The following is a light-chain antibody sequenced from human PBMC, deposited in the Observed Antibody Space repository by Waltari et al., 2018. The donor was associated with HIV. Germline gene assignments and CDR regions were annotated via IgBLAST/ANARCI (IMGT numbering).Light chain of an antibody. CDR3: CSYAGSRTFDV. Sequence: QSALTQPASVSGSPGQSITISCTGTSSDVGSYNLVSWYQQHPGKAPKLMIYEVSQRPSGVSNRFSCSKPGNTAALTISGLQAEDEADYYCCSYAGSRTFDVFGTGTKVTVL. CDR2: EVS. V-gene: IGLV2-23*02. CDR1: SSDVGSYNL. J-gene: IGLJ1*01.